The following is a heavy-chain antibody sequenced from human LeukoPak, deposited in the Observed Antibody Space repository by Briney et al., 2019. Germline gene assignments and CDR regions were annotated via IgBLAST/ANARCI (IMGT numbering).Heavy chain of an antibody. Sequence: GGSLRLFCAASGFSFSDYYMRWVRQAPGKGLEWVANIKSDGSEQYYADSVKGRFTISRDNAKNSLYLQMNSLRADDTAVYYCARAAYYSSDYWGQGILVTVSS. V-gene: IGHV3-7*01. CDR1: GFSFSDYY. D-gene: IGHD3-10*01. CDR2: IKSDGSEQ. J-gene: IGHJ4*02. CDR3: ARAAYYSSDY.